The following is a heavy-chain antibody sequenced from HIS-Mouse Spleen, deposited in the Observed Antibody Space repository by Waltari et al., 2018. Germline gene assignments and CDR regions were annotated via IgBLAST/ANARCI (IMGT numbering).Heavy chain of an antibody. CDR1: GCPISRSSYY. D-gene: IGHD6-13*01. V-gene: IGHV4-39*07. J-gene: IGHJ2*01. CDR2: IYYSGST. CDR3: AREIQYSSSWYDWYFDL. Sequence: QLQLQESGPGLVKPSETLSLTCTVSGCPISRSSYYWGWIRQPPGKGLEWIGSIYYSGSTYYNPSLKSRVTISVDTSKNQFSMKLSSVTAADTAVYYCAREIQYSSSWYDWYFDLWGRGTLVTVSS.